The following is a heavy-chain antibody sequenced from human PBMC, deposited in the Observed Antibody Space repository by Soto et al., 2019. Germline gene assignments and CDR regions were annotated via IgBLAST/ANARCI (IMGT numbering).Heavy chain of an antibody. CDR3: AKDPEHYYGSGSYYKGFNYYYMDV. V-gene: IGHV3-30*18. J-gene: IGHJ6*03. Sequence: GESLKISCAASGFTFSSYGMHWVRQAPGKGLEWVAVISYDGSNKYYADSVKGRFTISRDNSKNTLYLQMNSLRAEDTAVYYCAKDPEHYYGSGSYYKGFNYYYMDVWGKGTTVTVSS. CDR1: GFTFSSYG. CDR2: ISYDGSNK. D-gene: IGHD3-10*01.